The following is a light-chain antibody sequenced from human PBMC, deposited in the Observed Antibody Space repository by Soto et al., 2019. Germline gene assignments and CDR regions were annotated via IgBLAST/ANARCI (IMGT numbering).Light chain of an antibody. CDR3: QQYNNWPLYT. CDR2: GAS. CDR1: QSVSNN. V-gene: IGKV3-15*01. J-gene: IGKJ2*01. Sequence: EIVMTQSPATLSVSPGERATLSCRASQSVSNNLAWYQQKPGQAPRLLIYGASTRATGIPARFSGSGSGTEFTLTISSLQSEDFAVYYCQQYNNWPLYTFAQGTKLEIK.